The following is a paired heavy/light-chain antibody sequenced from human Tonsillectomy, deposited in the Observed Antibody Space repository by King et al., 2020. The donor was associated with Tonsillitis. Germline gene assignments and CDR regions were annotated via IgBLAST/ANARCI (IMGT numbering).Light chain of an antibody. CDR3: QQRSNWFT. CDR2: DAS. CDR1: QSVNTY. V-gene: IGKV3-11*01. J-gene: IGKJ4*01. Sequence: EIVLTQSPATLSLSPGERATLSCRASQSVNTYLAWYQQKPGQAPRLLIYDASNRATGIPARFSGSGSGTDFTLTISSLQPEDFAVYYCQQRSNWFTFGGGTKVEI.
Heavy chain of an antibody. CDR2: IYPSGRT. Sequence: QVQLQESGPGLVKPSQTLSLTCTVSGGSISNGTYYWSWIRQPAGKGLECIGRIYPSGRTDYNPSLKSRVTISIDTSKNQFSLKLSSVTAADTAVYFCARINASGYDEFRRYYFYYMDVWGKGTTVTVSS. CDR3: ARINASGYDEFRRYYFYYMDV. CDR1: GGSISNGTYY. J-gene: IGHJ6*03. V-gene: IGHV4-61*02. D-gene: IGHD5-12*01.